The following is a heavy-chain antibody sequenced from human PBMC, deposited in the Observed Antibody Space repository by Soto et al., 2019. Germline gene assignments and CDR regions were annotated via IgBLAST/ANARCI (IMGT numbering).Heavy chain of an antibody. D-gene: IGHD6-13*01. CDR2: ISSSSSYI. V-gene: IGHV3-21*01. Sequence: GRSVGLSCAASGFTCSSDLMNWVRQAPGKEMEWVSSISSSSSYIYYADSVKGRFTISRDNAKNSLYLQMNSLRAEDTAVYYCARGGLSPCLAAAGVRHAVWGQGTFDTVSA. CDR1: GFTCSSDL. CDR3: ARGGLSPCLAAAGVRHAV. J-gene: IGHJ4*02.